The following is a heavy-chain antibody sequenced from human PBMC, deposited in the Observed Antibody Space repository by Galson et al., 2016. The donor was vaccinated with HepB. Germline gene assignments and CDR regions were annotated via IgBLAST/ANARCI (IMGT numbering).Heavy chain of an antibody. CDR3: ARSYNLYGMDL. D-gene: IGHD5-24*01. J-gene: IGHJ6*04. V-gene: IGHV1-2*02. CDR2: IKPDTGAT. CDR1: GYTFTGYY. Sequence: SVMVSCKASGYTFTGYYIHWVRQAPGQGLEWLAWIKPDTGATDYAQKFQGRVTMTRDTSVNTAYMEITSLTSDNTAVYFCARSYNLYGMDLWGKGTSVTVSS.